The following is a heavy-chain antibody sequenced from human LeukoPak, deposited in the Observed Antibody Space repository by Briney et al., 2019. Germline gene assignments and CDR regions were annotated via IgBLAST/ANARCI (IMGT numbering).Heavy chain of an antibody. V-gene: IGHV4-39*01. Sequence: PSETLSLTCTVSGDSISTSSYYWGWIRQPPGKGLEWLGSIYYSRSTYYNPSLKSRVTISVDTSKNQFSLNLYSVTAADTAVYYCARSFAGGSGYSYFDYWGQGILVTVSS. CDR2: IYYSRST. CDR3: ARSFAGGSGYSYFDY. J-gene: IGHJ4*02. D-gene: IGHD3-3*01. CDR1: GDSISTSSYY.